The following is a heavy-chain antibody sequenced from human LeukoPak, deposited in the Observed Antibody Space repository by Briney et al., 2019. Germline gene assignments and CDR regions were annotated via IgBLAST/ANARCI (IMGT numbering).Heavy chain of an antibody. CDR1: GGTFSSYA. V-gene: IGHV1-69*06. D-gene: IGHD2-2*01. CDR3: ARVYCSSTSCYETRFDP. J-gene: IGHJ5*02. CDR2: IIPTFGTA. Sequence: SVKVSCKASGGTFSSYAISWVRQAPGQGLEWMGGIIPTFGTANYAQKFQGRVTITADKSTSTAYMELSSLRSEDTAVYYCARVYCSSTSCYETRFDPWGQGTLVTVSS.